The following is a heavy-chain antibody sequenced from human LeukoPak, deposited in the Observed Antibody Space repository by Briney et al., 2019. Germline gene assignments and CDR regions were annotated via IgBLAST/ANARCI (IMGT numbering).Heavy chain of an antibody. D-gene: IGHD3-22*01. V-gene: IGHV4-4*07. J-gene: IGHJ4*02. CDR2: IYTSGST. Sequence: PSETLSLTCTVSGGSISSYDWSWIRQPAGKGLEWLGRIYTSGSTNYNPSLKSRVTMSVDTSKNQFSMKLSSVTAADTAVYYCARDRYYYDSSGYYLFDYWGQGTLVTVSS. CDR1: GGSISSYD. CDR3: ARDRYYYDSSGYYLFDY.